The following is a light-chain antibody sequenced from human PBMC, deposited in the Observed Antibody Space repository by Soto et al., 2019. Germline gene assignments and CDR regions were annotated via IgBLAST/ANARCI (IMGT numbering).Light chain of an antibody. CDR1: QSISSY. Sequence: DIQMTQSPSSLSASVGDRVTITCRASQSISSYLNWYQQKPGKAPKLLIYAASSLQSGVPSRFSGSGPGTAFNLTISRLQPYDYATYYCQQSYITPPVTFGPGTKVDIK. CDR3: QQSYITPPVT. CDR2: AAS. V-gene: IGKV1-39*01. J-gene: IGKJ3*01.